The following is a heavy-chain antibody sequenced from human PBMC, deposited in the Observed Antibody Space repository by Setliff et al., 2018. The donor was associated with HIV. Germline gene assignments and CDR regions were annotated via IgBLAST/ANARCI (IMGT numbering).Heavy chain of an antibody. D-gene: IGHD5-12*01. CDR1: GGSFSGYY. CDR2: IYYSGST. CDR3: ARTDIEAGHNHFDY. Sequence: SETLSLTCAVYGGSFSGYYWSWIRQPPGKGLEWIGTIYYSGSTNYNPSLKSRVIISVDTSKNQFSLKLSSVTAADTAVYYCARTDIEAGHNHFDYWGQGILVTVSS. V-gene: IGHV4-59*01. J-gene: IGHJ4*02.